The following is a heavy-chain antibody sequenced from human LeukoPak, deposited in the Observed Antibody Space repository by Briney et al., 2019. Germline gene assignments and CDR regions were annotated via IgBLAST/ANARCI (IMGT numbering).Heavy chain of an antibody. CDR1: EVTFSRYD. CDR3: ATHLGSPSFLFYYMDV. V-gene: IGHV3-23*01. D-gene: IGHD6-13*01. J-gene: IGHJ6*03. CDR2: LSGSGSAT. Sequence: ESLTLSCTASEVTFSRYDMSWIRQAPGTGLEWVWTLSGSGSATYYAYSVKGRFITLRNHSKDTLFLQMDSPVADAAAVYYCATHLGSPSFLFYYMDVWEKEPSLSISS.